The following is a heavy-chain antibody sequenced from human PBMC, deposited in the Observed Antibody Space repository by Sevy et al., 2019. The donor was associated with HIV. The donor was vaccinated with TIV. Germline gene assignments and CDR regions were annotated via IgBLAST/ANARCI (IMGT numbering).Heavy chain of an antibody. V-gene: IGHV4-38-2*01. CDR3: ARTPSSYDSSGRYYPWFDP. CDR1: GYSISSGYY. CDR2: IFHSGST. Sequence: SDTLSLTCAVSGYSISSGYYSGWIRQPPGKGLEWIGSIFHSGSTYYNPSLKSRVTISVDTSKNQFSLKLSSVTAADTAVYFCARTPSSYDSSGRYYPWFDPWGQGTLVTVSS. D-gene: IGHD3-22*01. J-gene: IGHJ5*02.